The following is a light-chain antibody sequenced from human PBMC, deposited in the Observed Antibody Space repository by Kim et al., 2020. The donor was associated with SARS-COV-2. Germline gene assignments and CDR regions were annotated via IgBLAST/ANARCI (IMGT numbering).Light chain of an antibody. CDR1: HSISSW. J-gene: IGKJ2*01. CDR3: QQYSNYPYT. Sequence: DIQMTQSPSTLSASVGDRVTITCRASHSISSWLAWYQQKAGKAPKVLIYKASTLESGVPSRFSGIGAGTEFTLTISSLQPDDSATYYCQQYSNYPYTFGQGTKLEI. CDR2: KAS. V-gene: IGKV1-5*03.